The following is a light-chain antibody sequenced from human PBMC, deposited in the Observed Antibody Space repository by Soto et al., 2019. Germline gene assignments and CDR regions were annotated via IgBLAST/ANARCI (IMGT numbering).Light chain of an antibody. CDR2: DVS. J-gene: IGLJ2*01. V-gene: IGLV2-14*01. Sequence: QSALTQPASVSGSPGQSITISCTGTSSDVGSYNYVSWYQQYPGKAPKLMIYDVSNRPSGVSYRFSGSKSGNTASLTISGLQAEDEADYSCGSYTTSSTHVVFGGGTKLTVL. CDR3: GSYTTSSTHVV. CDR1: SSDVGSYNY.